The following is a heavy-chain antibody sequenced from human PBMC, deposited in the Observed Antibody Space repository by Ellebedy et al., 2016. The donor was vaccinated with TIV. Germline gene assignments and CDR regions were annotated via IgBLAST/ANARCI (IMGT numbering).Heavy chain of an antibody. CDR2: IIPIFGTA. V-gene: IGHV1-69*13. CDR3: ARDGTSYDILTGYQPYYYYYGMDV. J-gene: IGHJ6*02. Sequence: SVKVSCXASGGTFSSYAISWVRQAPGQGLEWMGGIIPIFGTANYAQKFQGRVTITADESTSTAYMELSSLRSEDTAVYYCARDGTSYDILTGYQPYYYYYGMDVWGQGTTVTVSS. D-gene: IGHD3-9*01. CDR1: GGTFSSYA.